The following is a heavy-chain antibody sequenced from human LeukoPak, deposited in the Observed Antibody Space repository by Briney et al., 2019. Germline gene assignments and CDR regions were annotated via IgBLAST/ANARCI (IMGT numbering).Heavy chain of an antibody. Sequence: GRSLRLSCAASGFTFSSYGMHWVRQAPGKGLEWVAVIWYDGSNKYYADSVKGRFTISRDNSKNTLYLQMNSLRAEDTAVYYCARDGPGGYYSDWYFDLWGRGTLVTVSS. CDR3: ARDGPGGYYSDWYFDL. CDR2: IWYDGSNK. J-gene: IGHJ2*01. D-gene: IGHD3-10*01. CDR1: GFTFSSYG. V-gene: IGHV3-33*01.